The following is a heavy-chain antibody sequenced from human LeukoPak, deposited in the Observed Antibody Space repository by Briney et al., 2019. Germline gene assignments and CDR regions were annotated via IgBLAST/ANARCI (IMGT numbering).Heavy chain of an antibody. J-gene: IGHJ4*02. CDR1: GFTFSSYA. D-gene: IGHD3-10*01. V-gene: IGHV3-23*01. CDR3: ARVLYYYNSGSSPAIDY. CDR2: ISGSGGST. Sequence: GGSLRLSCAASGFTFSSYAMSWVRQAPGKGLEWVSAISGSGGSTYYADSVKGRFTISRDNSKNTLYLQMNSLRAEDTAVYYCARVLYYYNSGSSPAIDYWGQGTLVTVSS.